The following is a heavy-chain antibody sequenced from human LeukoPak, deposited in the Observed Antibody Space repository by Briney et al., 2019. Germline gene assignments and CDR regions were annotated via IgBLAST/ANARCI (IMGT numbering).Heavy chain of an antibody. CDR1: GYTFTSYG. Sequence: ASVKVSCKASGYTFTSYGISWVRQAPGQGLEWMGWINPNSGDTTDPQMLQGRVTMTRDTSISTAYMELSSLRSDDTAIYYCAKGRITSTYDAFDIWGQGTMVTVSS. CDR2: INPNSGDT. J-gene: IGHJ3*02. D-gene: IGHD2/OR15-2a*01. V-gene: IGHV1-2*02. CDR3: AKGRITSTYDAFDI.